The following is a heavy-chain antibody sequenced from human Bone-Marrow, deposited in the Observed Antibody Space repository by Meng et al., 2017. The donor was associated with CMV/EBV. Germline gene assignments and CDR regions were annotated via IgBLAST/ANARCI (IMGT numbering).Heavy chain of an antibody. CDR2: ISSSSSYI. CDR1: GFTFSSYS. V-gene: IGHV3-21*01. Sequence: GESLKISCAASGFTFSSYSMNWVRQAPGKGLEWVSSISSSSSYIYYADSVKGRFTISRDNAKNSLYLQMNSLRAEDTAVYYCARVESAWYSSSWYLDYWGQGTLVTVSS. CDR3: ARVESAWYSSSWYLDY. D-gene: IGHD6-13*01. J-gene: IGHJ4*02.